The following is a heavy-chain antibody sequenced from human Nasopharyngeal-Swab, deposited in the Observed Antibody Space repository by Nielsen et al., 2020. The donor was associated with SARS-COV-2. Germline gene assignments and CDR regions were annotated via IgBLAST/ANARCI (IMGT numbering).Heavy chain of an antibody. CDR1: EYDLAGYW. Sequence: GESLKISCKTSEYDLAGYWIAWVRQKPGKGLEWMGIIYPDRSGTKYSPSFRGQITFSVDKSISTAYLQWSNLEASDTAMYYCARNMGYFHTSIWLDPWGQGTLVTVSS. CDR2: IYPDRSGT. V-gene: IGHV5-51*01. CDR3: ARNMGYFHTSIWLDP. J-gene: IGHJ5*02. D-gene: IGHD2/OR15-2a*01.